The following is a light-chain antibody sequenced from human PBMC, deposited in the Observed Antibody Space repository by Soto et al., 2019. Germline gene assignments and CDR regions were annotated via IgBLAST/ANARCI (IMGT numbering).Light chain of an antibody. Sequence: QSALTQPASVSGSPGQSITISCTGTSSDVGGYNYVSWYQQHPGKAPKLMIYEVSNRPSGVSNRFSGSKSGNTASLTISGLQAEDEADYYCSSYTSSSTVFCGGTKLTVL. J-gene: IGLJ3*02. V-gene: IGLV2-14*01. CDR1: SSDVGGYNY. CDR2: EVS. CDR3: SSYTSSSTV.